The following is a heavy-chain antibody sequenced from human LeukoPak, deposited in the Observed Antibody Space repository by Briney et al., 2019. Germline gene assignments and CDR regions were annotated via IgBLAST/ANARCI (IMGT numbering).Heavy chain of an antibody. J-gene: IGHJ5*02. CDR2: IYYSGST. Sequence: SETLSLTCTVSGGSIGSGGYYWSWIRQHPGKGLEWIGYIYYSGSTYYNPSLKSRVTISVDTSKNQFSLKLSSVTAADTAVYYCARERDIVVVPAASGWFDPWGQGTLVTVSS. CDR1: GGSIGSGGYY. D-gene: IGHD2-2*01. V-gene: IGHV4-31*03. CDR3: ARERDIVVVPAASGWFDP.